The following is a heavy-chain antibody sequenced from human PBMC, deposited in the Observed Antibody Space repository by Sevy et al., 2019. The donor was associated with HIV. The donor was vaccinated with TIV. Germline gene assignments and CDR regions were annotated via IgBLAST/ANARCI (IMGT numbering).Heavy chain of an antibody. CDR1: GFTFSSYA. CDR2: INAISSNI. Sequence: GGSPRLSCAASGFTFSSYAMNWVRQAPGKGLEWDSSINAISSNIYYADSVKGRFTISRDNAENSLYLQMNSVRAEDTAACYCARHLFSGGNAVYGYWGQGTLVTVSS. CDR3: ARHLFSGGNAVYGY. V-gene: IGHV3-21*01. J-gene: IGHJ4*02. D-gene: IGHD2-15*01.